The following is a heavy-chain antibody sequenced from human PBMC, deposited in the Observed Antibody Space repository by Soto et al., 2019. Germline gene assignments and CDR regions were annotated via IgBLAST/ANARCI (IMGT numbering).Heavy chain of an antibody. D-gene: IGHD2-15*01. J-gene: IGHJ4*02. CDR2: IHSSGGT. CDR3: ASVVVGATRQSGSDH. CDR1: LGSVNTADYF. Sequence: QLQESGPGLVKPSETLSLTCTVSLGSVNTADYFWAWIRQPPGKGLEFIGSIHSSGGTFYSPSLKSRVSISIDKSKNHFSLRLTSVTAGDTAVYFRASVVVGATRQSGSDHWGQGTLVTVS. V-gene: IGHV4-39*02.